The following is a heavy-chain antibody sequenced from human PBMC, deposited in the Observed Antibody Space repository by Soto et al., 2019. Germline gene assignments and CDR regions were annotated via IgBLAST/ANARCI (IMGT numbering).Heavy chain of an antibody. Sequence: PSETLSLTCAVYGESFSGYIGTWIRQTPGKGLQWIGQINHSGSAYYNPSLKSRVTISVDTSKNQFSLKLSSVTAADTAVYYCARYSSSWYVNYYGMDVWGQGTTVTVSS. CDR1: GESFSGYI. D-gene: IGHD6-13*01. CDR2: INHSGSA. V-gene: IGHV4-34*01. J-gene: IGHJ6*02. CDR3: ARYSSSWYVNYYGMDV.